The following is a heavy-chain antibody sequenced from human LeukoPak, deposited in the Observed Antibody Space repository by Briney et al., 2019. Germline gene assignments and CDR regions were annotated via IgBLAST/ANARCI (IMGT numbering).Heavy chain of an antibody. CDR3: ANGYGWMDV. CDR1: GFTFSSYG. D-gene: IGHD3-16*01. V-gene: IGHV3-30*18. CDR2: ISYDGSNK. J-gene: IGHJ6*02. Sequence: TGRPRRLSCAASGFTFSSYGMHWVRKAPGKGLEWVAVISYDGSNKYYTDAVKGRFTISRDNSKNALDLQMNSLRAEDTAVYYCANGYGWMDVWGQGTTVTVSS.